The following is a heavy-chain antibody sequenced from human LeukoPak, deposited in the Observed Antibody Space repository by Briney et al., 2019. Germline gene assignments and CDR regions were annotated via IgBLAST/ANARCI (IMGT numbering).Heavy chain of an antibody. J-gene: IGHJ6*02. CDR2: IIPIFGTA. D-gene: IGHD1-20*01. CDR1: GGTFSSYA. V-gene: IGHV1-69*13. Sequence: GASVKVSCKASGGTFSSYAISWVRQAPGQGLEWMGGIIPIFGTANYAQKFQGRVTITADESTSTAYMELSSLRSEDTAVYYCAAGGVITGTPGYYHGMDVWGQGTTVTVSS. CDR3: AAGGVITGTPGYYHGMDV.